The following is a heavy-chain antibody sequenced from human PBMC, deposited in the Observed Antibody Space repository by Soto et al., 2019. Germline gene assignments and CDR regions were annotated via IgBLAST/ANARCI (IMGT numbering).Heavy chain of an antibody. CDR2: ISGNGGST. V-gene: IGHV3-23*01. D-gene: IGHD2-2*01. J-gene: IGHJ4*02. CDR3: AKGYCSCAGCYYFAY. CDR1: GFTFSSYA. Sequence: EVQLLESGGGLVQPGGSLRLSCAASGFTFSSYAMSWVRQGPGKGLEWVSSISGNGGSTYYADSVKGRFTISRDNSKNPLYLQMSSLRAGYTAVYYCAKGYCSCAGCYYFAYWGPGALVTVSS.